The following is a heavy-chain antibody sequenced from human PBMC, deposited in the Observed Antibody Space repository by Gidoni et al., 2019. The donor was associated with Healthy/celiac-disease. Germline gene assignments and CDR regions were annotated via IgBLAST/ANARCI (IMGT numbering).Heavy chain of an antibody. CDR1: WSFSGYY. CDR2: INHSGST. D-gene: IGHD6-19*01. CDR3: ATAQGAGWDYFDY. Sequence: WSFSGYYWSWSRQPPGKGLEWIGEINHSGSTNYNPSLKSRVTISVDTSKNQFSLKLSSVTAADTAVYYCATAQGAGWDYFDYWGQGTLVTVSS. V-gene: IGHV4-34*01. J-gene: IGHJ4*02.